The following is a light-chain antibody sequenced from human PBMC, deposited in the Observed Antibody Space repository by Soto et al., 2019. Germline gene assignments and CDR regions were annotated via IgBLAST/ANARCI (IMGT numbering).Light chain of an antibody. V-gene: IGKV1-5*03. CDR3: QQYNSYPWT. CDR2: TAS. J-gene: IGKJ1*01. Sequence: DIQMTQSPSTLSASVGDRVTITCRASQSISSWLAWYQQKPGKAPKLLIYTASSLESGVPSGYSGSGSGTEFTLTISSLQPDDFETYYWQQYNSYPWTFGQGTKVEIK. CDR1: QSISSW.